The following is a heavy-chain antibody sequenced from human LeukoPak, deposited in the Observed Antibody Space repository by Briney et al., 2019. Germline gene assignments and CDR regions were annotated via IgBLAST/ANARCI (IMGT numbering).Heavy chain of an antibody. Sequence: GESLKISCKGSGYRFNTYWIVWVRQMPGKGLEWMRIIYPGDSDTRYSPSFQGQVTISADKSVNTAYLQWSILKASDTAMYYCARPNITSYYDSRGYDAFDVWGQGTMVTVYS. J-gene: IGHJ3*01. CDR3: ARPNITSYYDSRGYDAFDV. CDR2: IYPGDSDT. V-gene: IGHV5-51*01. D-gene: IGHD3-22*01. CDR1: GYRFNTYW.